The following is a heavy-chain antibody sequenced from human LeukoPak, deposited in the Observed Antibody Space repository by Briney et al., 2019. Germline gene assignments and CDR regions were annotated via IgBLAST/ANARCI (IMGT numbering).Heavy chain of an antibody. V-gene: IGHV4-59*08. CDR3: ARHPRSCTGGGTCYSWFDA. Sequence: SETLSLTCSVSGDSISSYYWSWIRQPPGKGPEWIGYIYSSGSTKYNPSLKSRVTISIDTSRNQFPLTVHSVTAADTAMYYCARHPRSCTGGGTCYSWFDASGQGTLVTVSS. CDR1: GDSISSYY. CDR2: IYSSGST. D-gene: IGHD2-15*01. J-gene: IGHJ5*02.